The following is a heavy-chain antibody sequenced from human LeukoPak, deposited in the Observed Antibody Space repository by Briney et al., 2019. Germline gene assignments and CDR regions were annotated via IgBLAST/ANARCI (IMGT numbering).Heavy chain of an antibody. CDR3: ARLVVVVAAVWFDP. CDR2: IYYTGST. D-gene: IGHD2-15*01. CDR1: GGSISNYY. V-gene: IGHV4-59*08. J-gene: IGHJ5*02. Sequence: SETLSLSCTVSGGSISNYYWSWIRQPPGKGLEWIGYIYYTGSTNYNPSLKSRVTMSVDTSKNQFSLKLSSVTAADTAVYYCARLVVVVAAVWFDPWGQGTLVTVSS.